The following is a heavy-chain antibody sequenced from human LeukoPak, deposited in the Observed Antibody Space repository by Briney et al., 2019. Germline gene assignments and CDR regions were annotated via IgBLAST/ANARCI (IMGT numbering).Heavy chain of an antibody. CDR3: AKDFVDDFWSGQYD. V-gene: IGHV3-23*01. J-gene: IGHJ4*02. CDR2: ISGSGGST. D-gene: IGHD3-3*01. CDR1: GFTFSSYA. Sequence: GGSLRLSCAASGFTFSSYAMSWVRQAPGKGLEWVSAISGSGGSTYYADSVKGRFTISRDNSKNTLYLQMNSLRAEDTAVYYCAKDFVDDFWSGQYDWGQGTLVTVSS.